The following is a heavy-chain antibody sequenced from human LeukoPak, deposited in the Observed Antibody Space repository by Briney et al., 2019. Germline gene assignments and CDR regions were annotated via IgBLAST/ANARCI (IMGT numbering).Heavy chain of an antibody. CDR1: GFTLGSYG. CDR3: AKDVSGIAVAGLDY. D-gene: IGHD6-19*01. J-gene: IGHJ4*02. CDR2: IRYEGSNK. V-gene: IGHV3-30*02. Sequence: GGSLRLSWAAWGFTLGSYGMHWVREAPGKGLEGVAFIRYEGSNKYYADSVKGRFTICRDNSNNTLYLQMTTLRAEDTAVYYCAKDVSGIAVAGLDYWGQGTLVTVSS.